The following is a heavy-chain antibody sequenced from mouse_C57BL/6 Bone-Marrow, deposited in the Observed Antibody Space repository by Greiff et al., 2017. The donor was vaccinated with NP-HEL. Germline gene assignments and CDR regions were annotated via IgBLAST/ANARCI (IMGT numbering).Heavy chain of an antibody. J-gene: IGHJ2*01. CDR1: GFNVKDDY. CDR3: TTGYYYGSYYFDY. V-gene: IGHV14-4*01. CDR2: IDPENGDT. D-gene: IGHD1-1*01. Sequence: EVQLQQSGAELVRPGASVKLSCTASGFNVKDDYMHWVKQRPEQGLEWIGWIDPENGDTEYASKFQGKATITADTSSNTAYLQLSSLTSEDTAVYYCTTGYYYGSYYFDYWGQGTTLTVSS.